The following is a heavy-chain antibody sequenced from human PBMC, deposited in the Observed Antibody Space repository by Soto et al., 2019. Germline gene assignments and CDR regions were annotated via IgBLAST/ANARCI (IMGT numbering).Heavy chain of an antibody. J-gene: IGHJ4*02. D-gene: IGHD2-2*02. CDR3: ARLPYTTTWHYFDS. Sequence: SETLSLTCTVSGDSISSGGYYWSWIRQPPGKGLEWVGYIHYSRSAYYNPSLRSRVTISVDTSKNQFSLKLSSVTAADTAVYYCARLPYTTTWHYFDSWGQGTLVTVSS. V-gene: IGHV4-31*03. CDR1: GDSISSGGYY. CDR2: IHYSRSA.